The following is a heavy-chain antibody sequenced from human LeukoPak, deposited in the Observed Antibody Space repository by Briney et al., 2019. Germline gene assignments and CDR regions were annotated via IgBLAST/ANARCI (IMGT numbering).Heavy chain of an antibody. V-gene: IGHV3-23*01. CDR3: AKRGVVIRVFLVGFHKEAYYFES. D-gene: IGHD3/OR15-3a*01. CDR2: ISDSGGST. CDR1: GITLSNYG. Sequence: GGSLRLSCAVSGITLSNYGMSWVRQAPGKGLEWVAGISDSGGSTKYADFVKGRFTISRDNPKNTLFLQMNSLRADDTAVYFCAKRGVVIRVFLVGFHKEAYYFESWGQGALVTVSS. J-gene: IGHJ4*02.